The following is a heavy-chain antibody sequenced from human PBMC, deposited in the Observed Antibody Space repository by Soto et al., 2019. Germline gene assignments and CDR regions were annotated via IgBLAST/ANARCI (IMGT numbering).Heavy chain of an antibody. V-gene: IGHV3-21*01. J-gene: IGHJ6*02. CDR2: ISSSSYI. Sequence: GGSLRLSCAASGFTFSSYSMNWVRQAPGKGLEWVSSISSSSYIYYADSVKGRFTISRDNAKNSLYLQMNSLRAEDTAVYYCARDPRYPYPLYYYYGMDVWGQGTTVTVSS. CDR1: GFTFSSYS. CDR3: ARDPRYPYPLYYYYGMDV. D-gene: IGHD1-20*01.